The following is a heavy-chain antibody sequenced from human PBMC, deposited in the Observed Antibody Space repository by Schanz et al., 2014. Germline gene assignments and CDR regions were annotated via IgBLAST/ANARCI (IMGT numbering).Heavy chain of an antibody. CDR2: IWYNGSNK. CDR3: AKVAPAATYLDS. CDR1: GFGFDDYA. J-gene: IGHJ4*02. Sequence: VQLVESGGGVVRPGGSLRLSCAASGFGFDDYAMSWVRQASGKGLEWVAVIWYNGSNKYYADSVRGRFTISRDNSKNTLYLQMNNLRAEDTAVYYCAKVAPAATYLDSWGLGTLVTVSS. V-gene: IGHV3-33*06. D-gene: IGHD2-2*01.